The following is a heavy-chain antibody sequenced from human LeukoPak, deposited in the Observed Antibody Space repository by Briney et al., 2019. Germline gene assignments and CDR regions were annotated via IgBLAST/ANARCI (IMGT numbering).Heavy chain of an antibody. Sequence: KPSETLSLTCAVSGGSISSYYWSWIRQPPGKGLEWIGYIYYSGSTNYNPSLKSRVTISVDTSKNQFSLRLSSVTAADTAVYYCARTAFGGTFPYYYYYMDVWGKGTTVTVSS. CDR1: GGSISSYY. D-gene: IGHD1-26*01. J-gene: IGHJ6*03. CDR2: IYYSGST. V-gene: IGHV4-59*08. CDR3: ARTAFGGTFPYYYYYMDV.